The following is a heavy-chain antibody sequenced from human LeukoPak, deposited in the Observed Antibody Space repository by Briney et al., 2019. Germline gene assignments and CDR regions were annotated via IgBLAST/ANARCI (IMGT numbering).Heavy chain of an antibody. CDR1: GYTFTSHY. CDR2: INPSGSST. J-gene: IGHJ5*02. Sequence: ASVKVSCKASGYTFTSHYMHWVRQAPGQGLEWMGLINPSGSSTLYAQRFQGRVTMTRDMSTSTDYMELSSLRSEDTAIYYCARDNSVGDNAWWFDPWGQGTLVTVSS. V-gene: IGHV1-46*01. CDR3: ARDNSVGDNAWWFDP. D-gene: IGHD1-26*01.